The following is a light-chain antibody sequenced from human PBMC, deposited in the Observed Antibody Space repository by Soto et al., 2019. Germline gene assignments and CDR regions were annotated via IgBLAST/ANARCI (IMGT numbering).Light chain of an antibody. Sequence: QSVLTQPPSASGTPGQRVTISCSGTSSNIGNNYVCWYQQLPGTAPKLIIYRNNQRPSGVPDRFSGSKSGTSASRAISGLRSDDEADYYCAAWDDSLSGVVFGGGTKLTVL. CDR2: RNN. J-gene: IGLJ2*01. CDR3: AAWDDSLSGVV. V-gene: IGLV1-47*01. CDR1: SSNIGNNY.